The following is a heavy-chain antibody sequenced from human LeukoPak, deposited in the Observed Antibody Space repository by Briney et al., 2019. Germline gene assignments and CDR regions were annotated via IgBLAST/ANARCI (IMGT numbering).Heavy chain of an antibody. V-gene: IGHV3-30*03. CDR2: ISDDGSNE. CDR1: GFSFSSYG. J-gene: IGHJ4*02. Sequence: GGSLRLSCAASGFSFSSYGMHWVRQAPGKGLEWVAGISDDGSNEYYADSVRGRFTISRDNSKNMLYLQMSSMRAEDTAVYYCAGGWYFFDYCGQGTLVIVSS. CDR3: AGGWYFFDY. D-gene: IGHD2-15*01.